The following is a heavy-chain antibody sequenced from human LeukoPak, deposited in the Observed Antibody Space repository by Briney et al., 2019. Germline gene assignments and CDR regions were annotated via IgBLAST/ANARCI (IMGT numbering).Heavy chain of an antibody. CDR3: ARSLRGWYKDY. CDR1: GFTFSAYA. J-gene: IGHJ4*02. CDR2: MSSNGGST. D-gene: IGHD6-19*01. V-gene: IGHV3-64*01. Sequence: GGSLRLSCAAYGFTFSAYAMHWVHQAPGKGLEYVSTMSSNGGSTSYANSVKGRFTISRDNSKNTLYLQMGSLRAEDTAVYYCARSLRGWYKDYWGQGTLVTVSS.